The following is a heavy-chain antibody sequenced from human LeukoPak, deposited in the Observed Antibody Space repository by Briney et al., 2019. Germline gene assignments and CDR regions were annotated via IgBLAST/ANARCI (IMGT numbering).Heavy chain of an antibody. D-gene: IGHD2-21*01. Sequence: ASVKVSCKASGYPFATYGFCWVRQAPGHGLEWMGWISANTGKTDYAQNFQGRVTMTTDTPTSTAYMELRSLRPDDTAVYYCAKVAGDRLDHWGQGTLHTVSS. V-gene: IGHV1-18*01. CDR1: GYPFATYG. CDR2: ISANTGKT. J-gene: IGHJ4*02. CDR3: AKVAGDRLDH.